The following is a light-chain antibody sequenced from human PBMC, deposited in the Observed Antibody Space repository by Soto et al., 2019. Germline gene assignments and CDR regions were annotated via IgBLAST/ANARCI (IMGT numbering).Light chain of an antibody. CDR3: SSYTDRKTLV. V-gene: IGLV2-8*01. CDR2: VVT. CDR1: RSDIGGYNS. J-gene: IGLJ1*01. Sequence: QSALTQSPSASGSPGQSVTISCTGTRSDIGGYNSGSWYQQHPGKAPKVMIYVVTKRLSGVPDRFSGSKSGNTASLTVSALQPEDEADYCCSSYTDRKTLVFGTGTKVTVL.